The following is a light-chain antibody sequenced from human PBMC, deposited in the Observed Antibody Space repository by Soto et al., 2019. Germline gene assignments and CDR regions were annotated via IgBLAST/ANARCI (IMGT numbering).Light chain of an antibody. CDR2: RNN. V-gene: IGLV1-47*01. CDR3: AAWDDSLSVNYV. Sequence: QSVLTQPPSASGTPGQRVTISCSGSSSNIGSNYVYWYQQLPGTAPKLLIYRNNQRPSGVPDRFSGSESGTSASLAISGLRSEDEADYYCAAWDDSLSVNYVFGTGTKVTVL. J-gene: IGLJ1*01. CDR1: SSNIGSNY.